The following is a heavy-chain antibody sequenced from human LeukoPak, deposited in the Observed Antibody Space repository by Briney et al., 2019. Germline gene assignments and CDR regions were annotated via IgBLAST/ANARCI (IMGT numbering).Heavy chain of an antibody. CDR2: INHSGST. CDR1: GGSFSGYY. CDR3: ARQARKMATIFSLSSGRFDP. V-gene: IGHV4-34*01. Sequence: SSETLSLTCAVYGGSFSGYYWSWIRQPPGQGLEWIGEINHSGSTNYNPSLKSRVTISVDTSKNQFSLKLSSVTAADTAVYYCARQARKMATIFSLSSGRFDPWGQGTLVTVSS. D-gene: IGHD5-24*01. J-gene: IGHJ5*02.